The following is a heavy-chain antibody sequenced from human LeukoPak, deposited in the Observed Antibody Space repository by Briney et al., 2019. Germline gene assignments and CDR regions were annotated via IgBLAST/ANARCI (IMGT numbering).Heavy chain of an antibody. CDR2: IVVGSGNT. D-gene: IGHD6-6*01. CDR3: ARAPNPRYSSSSSNPSGFDY. V-gene: IGHV1-58*01. J-gene: IGHJ4*02. CDR1: GLTFTSSA. Sequence: SVKVSCKASGLTFTSSAVQWVRQARGQRLEWIGWIVVGSGNTNYAQKFQERVTITRDMSTSTAYMELSSLRSEDTAVYYCARAPNPRYSSSSSNPSGFDYWGQGTLVTVSS.